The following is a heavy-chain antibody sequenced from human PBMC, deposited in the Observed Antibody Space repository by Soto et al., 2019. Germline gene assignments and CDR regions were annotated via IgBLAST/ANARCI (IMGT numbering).Heavy chain of an antibody. Sequence: EVQLVESGGGLAQPGGSLRLSCAASGFTFNDYEMNWVRQAPGKGLEWVSYISRSGGTIYYADSVKGRFTISRDNAKNSVYLQMNSLRAEDTAVYYCARDGYNSDIGYYGMDVWGQGTTVTVSS. CDR1: GFTFNDYE. V-gene: IGHV3-48*03. D-gene: IGHD6-19*01. CDR3: ARDGYNSDIGYYGMDV. CDR2: ISRSGGTI. J-gene: IGHJ6*02.